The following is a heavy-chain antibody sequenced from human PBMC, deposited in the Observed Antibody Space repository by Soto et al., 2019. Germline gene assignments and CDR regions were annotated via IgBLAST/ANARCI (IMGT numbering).Heavy chain of an antibody. Sequence: SETLSLTCTVSGGSISSGDYYWSWIRQPPGKGLEWIGYIYYSGSTYYNPSLKSRVTISVDTSKNQFSLKLSSVTAADTAVYYCARDSTSSPPTADLSTYYGMDVWGQGTTVTVSS. CDR1: GGSISSGDYY. J-gene: IGHJ6*02. CDR2: IYYSGST. CDR3: ARDSTSSPPTADLSTYYGMDV. D-gene: IGHD2-2*01. V-gene: IGHV4-30-4*01.